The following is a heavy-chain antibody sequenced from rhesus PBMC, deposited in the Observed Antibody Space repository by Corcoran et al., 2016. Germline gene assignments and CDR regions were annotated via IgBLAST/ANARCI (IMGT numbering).Heavy chain of an antibody. CDR2: IYGGSGST. V-gene: IGHV4S9*01. CDR1: GGSISDHYH. CDR3: VTSPHSGGNYVGRFDV. Sequence: QVQLQESGPGLVKPSETLSLTCPVSGGSISDHYHWYCIRQPPRKGMEWIGNIYGGSGSTYYNPSLKSRVTISKDTSKNQFSLTLTSMTAADTAVYYCVTSPHSGGNYVGRFDVWGPGVLVTVSP. D-gene: IGHD1-44*01. J-gene: IGHJ5-1*01.